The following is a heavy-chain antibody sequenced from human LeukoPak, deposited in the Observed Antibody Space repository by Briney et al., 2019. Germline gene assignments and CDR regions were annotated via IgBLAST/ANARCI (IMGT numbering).Heavy chain of an antibody. V-gene: IGHV3-7*01. CDR2: IKQDGSEK. D-gene: IGHD3-3*01. J-gene: IGHJ4*02. CDR3: ARDGPRIFGVVSYFDY. Sequence: GGSLRLSCAASGFAFSSYWMSWVRQAPGKGLEWVANIKQDGSEKYYVDSVKGRFTISRDNAKNSLYLQMNSLRAEDTAVYYCARDGPRIFGVVSYFDYWGQGTLVTVSS. CDR1: GFAFSSYW.